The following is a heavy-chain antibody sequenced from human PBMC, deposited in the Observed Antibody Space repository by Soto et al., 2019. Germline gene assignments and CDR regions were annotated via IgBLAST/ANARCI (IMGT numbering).Heavy chain of an antibody. CDR2: IYYSGST. CDR1: GGSISSSSYY. CDR3: ARGSYTHSFDH. J-gene: IGHJ4*02. V-gene: IGHV4-39*01. D-gene: IGHD2-2*02. Sequence: QLQLQESGPGLVKPSETLSLTCTVSGGSISSSSYYWGWIRQPPGKGLEWIGSIYYSGSTYYNPFLKCXXTXSXXTSKDQLPLTLSSVTAADAAVYYWARGSYTHSFDHWGQGTLVTVSS.